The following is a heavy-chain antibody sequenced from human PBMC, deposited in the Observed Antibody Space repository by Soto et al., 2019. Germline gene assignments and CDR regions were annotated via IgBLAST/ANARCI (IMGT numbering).Heavy chain of an antibody. CDR1: GFTFSSYG. CDR2: IWYDGSNK. J-gene: IGHJ6*02. Sequence: GGSLRLSCAASGFTFSSYGMHWVRQAPGKGLEWVAVIWYDGSNKYYADSVKGRFTISRDNSKNTLYLQMNSLRAEDTALYYCAREVAARQYYYGMDVWGQGTTVTVSS. CDR3: AREVAARQYYYGMDV. D-gene: IGHD6-6*01. V-gene: IGHV3-33*01.